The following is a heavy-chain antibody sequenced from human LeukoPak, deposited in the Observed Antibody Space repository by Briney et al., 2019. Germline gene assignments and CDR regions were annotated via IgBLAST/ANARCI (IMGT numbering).Heavy chain of an antibody. CDR3: AKGEDTMIVVVSPPGQH. D-gene: IGHD3-22*01. Sequence: GGSLRLSCAASGFIFSQYSMNWVRQAPGKGLEWVSHIRSSSETFYADSVKGRFTISRDNSKNTLYLQMNSLRAEDTAVYYCAKGEDTMIVVVSPPGQHWGQGTLVTVSS. CDR1: GFIFSQYS. J-gene: IGHJ1*01. V-gene: IGHV3-23*01. CDR2: IRSSSET.